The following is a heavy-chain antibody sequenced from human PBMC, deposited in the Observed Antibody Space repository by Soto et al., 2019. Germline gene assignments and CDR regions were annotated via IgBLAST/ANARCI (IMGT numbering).Heavy chain of an antibody. CDR2: ISSSSSYT. V-gene: IGHV3-11*06. CDR3: ARSPYYDILTGYALYGMDV. D-gene: IGHD3-9*01. J-gene: IGHJ6*02. Sequence: PVGSLRLSCAASGFTFSDYYMSWIRQAPGRGLEWVSYISSSSSYTNYADSVKGRFTISRDNAKNSLYLQMNSLRAEDTAVYYCARSPYYDILTGYALYGMDVWGQGTTVTVSS. CDR1: GFTFSDYY.